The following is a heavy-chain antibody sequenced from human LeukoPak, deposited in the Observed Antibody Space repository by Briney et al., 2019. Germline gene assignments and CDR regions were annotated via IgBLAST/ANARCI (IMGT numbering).Heavy chain of an antibody. D-gene: IGHD6-6*01. Sequence: GGSLRHSCAASGFTFSSYAMSWVRQAPGKGLEWVSAISGSGGSTYYADSVKGRFTISRDNSKNTLYLQMNSLRAEDTAVYYCAKSKRYSSSSFEPTGDYWGQGTLVTVSS. CDR1: GFTFSSYA. CDR2: ISGSGGST. CDR3: AKSKRYSSSSFEPTGDY. J-gene: IGHJ4*02. V-gene: IGHV3-23*01.